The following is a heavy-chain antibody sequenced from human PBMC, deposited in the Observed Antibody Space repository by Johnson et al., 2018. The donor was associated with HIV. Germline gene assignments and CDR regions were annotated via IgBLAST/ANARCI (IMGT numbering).Heavy chain of an antibody. J-gene: IGHJ3*02. CDR1: GFTFSSYA. D-gene: IGHD3-22*01. V-gene: IGHV3-23*04. CDR2: ISGSGGSI. Sequence: EVQLVASGGGVVQPGGSLRLSCAASGFTFSSYAMSWVRQDPGKGLEWVSAISGSGGSIYYADSVKGRFTISRDNSKNTLYLQMNSLRAEDTALYYCAKALGIVVVLDAFDIWGQGTMVTVSS. CDR3: AKALGIVVVLDAFDI.